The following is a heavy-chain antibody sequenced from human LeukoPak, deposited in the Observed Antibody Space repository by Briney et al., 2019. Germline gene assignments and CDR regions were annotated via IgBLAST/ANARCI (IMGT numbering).Heavy chain of an antibody. CDR1: GFTFSSYW. J-gene: IGHJ2*01. CDR2: INQDGSEK. V-gene: IGHV3-7*04. D-gene: IGHD2-2*02. Sequence: GGSLRLSCAASGFTFSSYWMSWVRQAPGKGLEWVANINQDGSEKYYEDSVKGRFIISRDNAENSLSLQMSSLRVEDTAVYYCVRAAPDTRYRHFDFWGRGTLVSVSS. CDR3: VRAAPDTRYRHFDF.